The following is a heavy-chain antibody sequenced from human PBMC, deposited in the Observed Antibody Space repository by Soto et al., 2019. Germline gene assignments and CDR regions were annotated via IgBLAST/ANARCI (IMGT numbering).Heavy chain of an antibody. CDR3: ARDRYKGAFDI. Sequence: SETLSLTCTVSGGSISSYYWSWIRQPPGKGLEWIGYIYYSGSTNYNPSLKSRVTISVDTSKDQLSLKLSSVTAADTAVYYCARDRYKGAFDIWGQGTMVTVSS. CDR1: GGSISSYY. V-gene: IGHV4-59*01. CDR2: IYYSGST. D-gene: IGHD2-2*02. J-gene: IGHJ3*02.